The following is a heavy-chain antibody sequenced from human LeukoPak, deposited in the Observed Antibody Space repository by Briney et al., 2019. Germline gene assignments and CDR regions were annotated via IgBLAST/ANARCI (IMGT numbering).Heavy chain of an antibody. CDR1: GFTFSSYA. V-gene: IGHV3-30*04. Sequence: GRSLRLSCAASGFTFSSYAMHWVRQAPGKGLEWVAVISYDGSNKYYADFVKGRFTISRDNSKNTLYLQMNSLRAEDTAVYYCARDRAYSYGLYYFDYWGQGTLVTVSS. J-gene: IGHJ4*02. D-gene: IGHD5-18*01. CDR3: ARDRAYSYGLYYFDY. CDR2: ISYDGSNK.